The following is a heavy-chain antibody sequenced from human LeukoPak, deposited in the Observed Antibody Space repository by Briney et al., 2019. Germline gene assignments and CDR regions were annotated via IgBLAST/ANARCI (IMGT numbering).Heavy chain of an antibody. D-gene: IGHD3-9*01. Sequence: SETLSLTCTVSGGSISSYYWSWIRHPPGKGLERIGYIYYSWSTNYNPSLNRRVTISVYTSKNQFSLKLSSATAAETAVYYCARVPSYDILTGYSYYYYYMDVWGKGTTVTVSS. CDR1: GGSISSYY. CDR3: ARVPSYDILTGYSYYYYYMDV. V-gene: IGHV4-59*01. J-gene: IGHJ6*03. CDR2: IYYSWST.